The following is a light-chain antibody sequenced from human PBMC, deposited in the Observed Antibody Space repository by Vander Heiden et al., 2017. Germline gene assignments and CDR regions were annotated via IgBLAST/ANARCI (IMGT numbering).Light chain of an antibody. CDR3: QSYDSSLSGSV. J-gene: IGLJ3*02. CDR1: SSNIGAGYD. V-gene: IGLV1-40*01. CDR2: GNS. Sequence: QSVLPPPPSASGAPGQRVTISCPGSSSNIGAGYDVHWYQQLPGTAPKLLIYGNSNRPSGVPDRFSGSKSGTAASLAITGLQAEDEADYYCQSYDSSLSGSVFGGGTKLTVL.